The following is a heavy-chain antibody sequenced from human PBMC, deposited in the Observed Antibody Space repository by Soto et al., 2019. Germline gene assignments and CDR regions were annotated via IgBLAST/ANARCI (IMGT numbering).Heavy chain of an antibody. Sequence: EVQLVESGGGLVKPGGSLRLSCAASGFTFSNAWMNWVRQAPGKGLEWVGRIKSKTDGGTTDYAAPVKGRFTISRDDSKNTLYLQMNSLKTEDTAVYYCTTDKIYGDYGGYYYYGMDVWGQGTTVTVSS. D-gene: IGHD4-17*01. CDR2: IKSKTDGGTT. J-gene: IGHJ6*02. V-gene: IGHV3-15*07. CDR1: GFTFSNAW. CDR3: TTDKIYGDYGGYYYYGMDV.